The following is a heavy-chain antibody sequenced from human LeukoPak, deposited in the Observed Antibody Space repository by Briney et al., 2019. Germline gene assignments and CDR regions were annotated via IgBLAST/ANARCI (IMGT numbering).Heavy chain of an antibody. CDR3: AKVGPRYCSSTSCSFDY. V-gene: IGHV3-23*01. CDR1: GFTFSSYA. Sequence: GGSLRLSCAASGFTFSSYAMSWVRQAPVKGLEWVSAISGSGGSTYYADSVKGRFTISRDNSKNTLYLQMNSLRAEDTAVYYCAKVGPRYCSSTSCSFDYWGQGTLVTVSS. CDR2: ISGSGGST. D-gene: IGHD2-2*01. J-gene: IGHJ4*02.